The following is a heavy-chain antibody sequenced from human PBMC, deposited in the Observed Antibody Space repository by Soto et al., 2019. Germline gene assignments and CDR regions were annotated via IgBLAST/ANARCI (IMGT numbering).Heavy chain of an antibody. CDR3: ANNYRYYYYGMDV. CDR2: IYYSGST. D-gene: IGHD1-1*01. J-gene: IGHJ6*02. Sequence: SETLSLTCTVSGGSISSSSYYWGWIRQPPGKGLEWIGSIYYSGSTYYNPSLKSRVTISVDTSKDQFSLKLSSVTAADTAVYYCANNYRYYYYGMDVWGQGTTVTVSS. CDR1: GGSISSSSYY. V-gene: IGHV4-39*01.